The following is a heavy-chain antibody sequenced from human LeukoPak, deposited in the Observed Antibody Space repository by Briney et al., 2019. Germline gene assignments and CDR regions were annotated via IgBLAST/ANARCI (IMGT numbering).Heavy chain of an antibody. Sequence: GGSLRLSCAASGFTFSNYAMSWVRQAPGKGLEWVSTISGSGGSTYYADSVKGRFTISRDNSKNTLYLQMNSLRAEDTAIYYCAKGDSSSWYGVRRLDYWGQGTLVTVSS. CDR1: GFTFSNYA. J-gene: IGHJ4*02. CDR2: ISGSGGST. V-gene: IGHV3-23*01. D-gene: IGHD6-13*01. CDR3: AKGDSSSWYGVRRLDY.